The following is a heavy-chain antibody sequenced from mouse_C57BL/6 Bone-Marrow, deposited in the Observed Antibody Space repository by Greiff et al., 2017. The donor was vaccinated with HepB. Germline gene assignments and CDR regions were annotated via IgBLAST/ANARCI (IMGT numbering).Heavy chain of an antibody. CDR2: ISDGGSYT. V-gene: IGHV5-4*03. Sequence: EVKLMESGGGLVKPGGSLKLSCAASGFTFSSYAMSWVRQTPEKRLEWVATISDGGSYTYYPDNVKGRFTISRDNAKNNLYLQMSHLKSEDTAMYYCARVPTIVTGAWFAYWGQGTLVTVSA. D-gene: IGHD2-5*01. CDR3: ARVPTIVTGAWFAY. J-gene: IGHJ3*01. CDR1: GFTFSSYA.